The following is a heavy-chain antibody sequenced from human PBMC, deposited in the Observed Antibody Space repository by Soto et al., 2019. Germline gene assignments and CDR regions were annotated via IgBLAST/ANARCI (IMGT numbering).Heavy chain of an antibody. CDR3: AKIYDFWSRHHDSFDV. V-gene: IGHV3-23*01. Sequence: EVQLFESGGGLVQPGGSLRLSCAASGFTFGRYAMTWVRQAPGKGLEWVSGINGNGGDTYYADSVKGRFTISRDNPKNTVYLQMNSLRVEDTAVYYSAKIYDFWSRHHDSFDVWGQGTLVIVSS. CDR1: GFTFGRYA. CDR2: INGNGGDT. D-gene: IGHD3-3*01. J-gene: IGHJ3*01.